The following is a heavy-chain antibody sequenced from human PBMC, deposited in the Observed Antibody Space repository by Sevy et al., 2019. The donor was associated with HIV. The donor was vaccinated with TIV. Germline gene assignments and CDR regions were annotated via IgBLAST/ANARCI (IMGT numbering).Heavy chain of an antibody. CDR2: ISRSGSTI. D-gene: IGHD3-22*01. CDR3: ARDRITMIVVEVYYYGMDV. Sequence: GGSLRLSCAASGFTFSSYEMNWVRQAPGKGLEWVSYISRSGSTIYYADSVKGRFTISRDNAKNSLYLQMNSLRAEDTAVYYCARDRITMIVVEVYYYGMDVWGQGTTVTVSS. CDR1: GFTFSSYE. V-gene: IGHV3-48*03. J-gene: IGHJ6*02.